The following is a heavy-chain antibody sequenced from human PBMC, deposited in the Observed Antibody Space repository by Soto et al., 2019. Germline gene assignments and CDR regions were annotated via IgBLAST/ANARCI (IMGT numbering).Heavy chain of an antibody. D-gene: IGHD6-13*01. CDR3: ARSGYGSSDFDH. Sequence: SDTLCLTCTVSGGSISSGYYYWRWIRQPPGKGLEWIGYIYYSGSTYYNPSLKSRVSISIDTSQNQFSLRLNSVTAADTAVYYCARSGYGSSDFDHWGQGTLVTVSS. CDR2: IYYSGST. J-gene: IGHJ4*01. V-gene: IGHV4-30-4*02. CDR1: GGSISSGYYY.